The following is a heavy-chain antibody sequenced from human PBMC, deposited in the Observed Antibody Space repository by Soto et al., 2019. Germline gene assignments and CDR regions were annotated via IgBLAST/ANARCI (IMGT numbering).Heavy chain of an antibody. Sequence: QVQLQQWGAGLLKPSETLSLTCAVYGGSFSGYYWSWIRQPPGKGLEWIGEINHSGSTNYNPSLNSRATKSVDTSKNQFSLKLSSVTAADTAVYYCARWGRYSGWYSWFDPWGQGTLVTVSS. V-gene: IGHV4-34*01. D-gene: IGHD6-19*01. CDR3: ARWGRYSGWYSWFDP. CDR1: GGSFSGYY. CDR2: INHSGST. J-gene: IGHJ5*02.